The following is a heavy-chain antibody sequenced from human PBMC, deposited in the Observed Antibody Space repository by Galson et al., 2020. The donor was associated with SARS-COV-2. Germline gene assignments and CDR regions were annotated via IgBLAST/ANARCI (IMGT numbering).Heavy chain of an antibody. CDR3: TATRAY. D-gene: IGHD1-26*01. Sequence: GESLKISCAASGFTFSNYWMHWVRQAPGKGLVWVSRINSNGTSISYADSVKGRFTISRDNAKNTLYLQMNSLRAEDTALYYCTATRAYWGQGTLVTVSS. CDR2: INSNGTSI. CDR1: GFTFSNYW. V-gene: IGHV3-74*01. J-gene: IGHJ4*02.